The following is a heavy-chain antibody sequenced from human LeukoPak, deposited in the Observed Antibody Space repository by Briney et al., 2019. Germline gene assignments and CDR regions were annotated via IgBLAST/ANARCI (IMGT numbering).Heavy chain of an antibody. CDR3: AKDWSRITMIDPPVN. CDR1: GFTFSSYG. D-gene: IGHD3-22*01. V-gene: IGHV3-33*06. J-gene: IGHJ4*02. CDR2: IWYDGSNK. Sequence: PGRSLRLSCAASGFTFSSYGMHWVRQAPGKGLEWVAVIWYDGSNKYYADSVKGRFTISRDNSKNTLYLQMNSLRAEDTAVYYCAKDWSRITMIDPPVNWGQGTLVTVSS.